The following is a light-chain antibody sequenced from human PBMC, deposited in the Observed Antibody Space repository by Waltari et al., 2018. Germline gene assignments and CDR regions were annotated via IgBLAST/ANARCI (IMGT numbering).Light chain of an antibody. CDR1: QSVSRT. J-gene: IGKJ1*01. Sequence: EIVFTQSPGPLSLYPGERATLSCRASQSVSRTLAWYQQKPGQAPRLLIYDASTRATGIPDRFSGSGFGTDFSLTISRLEPEDFAVYYCQKYGTLPATFGQGTTVEIK. CDR2: DAS. CDR3: QKYGTLPAT. V-gene: IGKV3-20*01.